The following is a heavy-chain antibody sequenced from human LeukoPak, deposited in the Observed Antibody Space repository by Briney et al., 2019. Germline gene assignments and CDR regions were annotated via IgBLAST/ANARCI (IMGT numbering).Heavy chain of an antibody. V-gene: IGHV1-8*03. Sequence: ASVKVSCKASGYTFTSYDINWVRQATGQGLEWMGWMNPNSGNTGYAQKFQGRVTITRNTSISTAYMELSSLRSEDTAVYYRARGQGQYCSGGSCYANWFDPWGQGTLVTVSS. CDR2: MNPNSGNT. CDR1: GYTFTSYD. D-gene: IGHD2-15*01. J-gene: IGHJ5*02. CDR3: ARGQGQYCSGGSCYANWFDP.